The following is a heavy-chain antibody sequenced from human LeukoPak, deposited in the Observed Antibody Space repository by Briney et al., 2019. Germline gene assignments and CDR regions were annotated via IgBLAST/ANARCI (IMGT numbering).Heavy chain of an antibody. J-gene: IGHJ6*03. CDR2: IYYSGST. V-gene: IGHV4-59*01. Sequence: PSETLSLPCTVSGGSLSSYYWSWIRQPPGKGLEWIGYIYYSGSTNYNPSLKSRVTISVDTSKNQFSLKLSSVTAADTAVYYCARISQCSGGSCYDYYYYYMDVWGKGTTVTVS. CDR3: ARISQCSGGSCYDYYYYYMDV. CDR1: GGSLSSYY. D-gene: IGHD2-15*01.